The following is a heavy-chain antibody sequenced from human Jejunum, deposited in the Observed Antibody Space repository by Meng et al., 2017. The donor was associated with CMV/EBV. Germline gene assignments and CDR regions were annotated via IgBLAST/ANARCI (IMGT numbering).Heavy chain of an antibody. Sequence: GLALNSYAKGWDRQAPRRGMQWVSLNYGNGATSTFYANSVKGRFTISRDNSMNTLYLQVNSLRAEDTAVCYCAKPSDAKSFTVDNWGQGALVTVSS. D-gene: IGHD1-26*01. CDR1: GLALNSYA. V-gene: IGHV3-23*03. CDR3: AKPSDAKSFTVDN. J-gene: IGHJ4*02. CDR2: NYGNGATST.